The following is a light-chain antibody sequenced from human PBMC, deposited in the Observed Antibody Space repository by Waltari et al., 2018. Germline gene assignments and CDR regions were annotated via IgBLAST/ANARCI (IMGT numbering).Light chain of an antibody. CDR2: DVS. CDR3: QVWDSSSDLWV. J-gene: IGLJ3*02. V-gene: IGLV3-21*02. CDR1: NLGSES. Sequence: SYVLTQPPSVSVAPGQTARITCGGHNLGSESVHWYQQKPGQAPVLVVYDVSDRPSGIPERFSGSNSGNTATLTISRVEAGDEADYYCQVWDSSSDLWVFGGGTKLTVL.